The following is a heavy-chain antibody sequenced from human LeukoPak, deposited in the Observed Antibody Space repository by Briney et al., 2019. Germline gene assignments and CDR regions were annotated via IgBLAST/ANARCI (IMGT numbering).Heavy chain of an antibody. Sequence: PGGSLRLSCAASGFTVSSNYMSWVRQAPGKGLEWVSLIYSGGSTYYADSVKGRFTISRDNAKNSLYLQMNSLRAEDTAVYYCARRRGVYADDYFDYWGQGTLVTVSS. V-gene: IGHV3-53*01. D-gene: IGHD2-8*01. CDR2: IYSGGST. CDR3: ARRRGVYADDYFDY. J-gene: IGHJ4*02. CDR1: GFTVSSNY.